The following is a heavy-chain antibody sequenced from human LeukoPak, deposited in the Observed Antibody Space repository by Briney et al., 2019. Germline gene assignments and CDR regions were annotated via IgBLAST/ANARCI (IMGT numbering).Heavy chain of an antibody. CDR2: IYYSGST. CDR1: GGSISSSSYY. D-gene: IGHD1-26*01. Sequence: NPSETLSLTCTVSGGSISSSSYYWGWIRQPPGKGLEWIGSIYYSGSTYYNPSLKSRVTISVDTSKNQFSLKLSSVTAADTAVYYCARDRGGSYGTPHDAFDIWGQGTMVTVSS. CDR3: ARDRGGSYGTPHDAFDI. J-gene: IGHJ3*02. V-gene: IGHV4-39*07.